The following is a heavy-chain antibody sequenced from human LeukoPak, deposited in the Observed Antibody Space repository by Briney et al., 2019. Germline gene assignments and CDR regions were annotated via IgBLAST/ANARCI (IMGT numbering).Heavy chain of an antibody. J-gene: IGHJ3*02. CDR3: AILTAEDAFDI. D-gene: IGHD4/OR15-4a*01. V-gene: IGHV5-51*01. Sequence: NHGESLQISCKGSGYSFTSYWIGWVRQMPGKGLEWMGIIYPGDSDTRYSPSFQGQVTISADKSISTAYLQWSSLKASDTAMYYCAILTAEDAFDIWGQGTMVTVSS. CDR1: GYSFTSYW. CDR2: IYPGDSDT.